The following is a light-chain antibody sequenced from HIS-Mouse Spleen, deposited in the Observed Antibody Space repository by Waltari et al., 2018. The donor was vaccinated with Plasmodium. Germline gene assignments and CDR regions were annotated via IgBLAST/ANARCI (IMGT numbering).Light chain of an antibody. CDR2: EDS. J-gene: IGLJ3*02. CDR3: YSTDSSGNHRV. V-gene: IGLV3-10*01. Sequence: SYELTQPPSVSVSPGQTARHTCSGDALPKKYAYWYQQKSGQAPVLVIYEDSKRPTGIPDRFSGSSSGTMATLTISGAQVEDEADYYCYSTDSSGNHRVFGGGTKLTVL. CDR1: ALPKKY.